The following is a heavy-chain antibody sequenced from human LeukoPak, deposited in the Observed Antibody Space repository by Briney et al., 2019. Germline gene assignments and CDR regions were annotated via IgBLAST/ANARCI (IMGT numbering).Heavy chain of an antibody. CDR1: GGSFSGYY. CDR2: INHSGST. J-gene: IGHJ4*02. V-gene: IGHV4-34*01. D-gene: IGHD3-22*01. Sequence: SETLSLTCAVSGGSFSGYYWSWIRQPPGKGLEWIGEINHSGSTNYNPSLKSRVTISVDTSKNQFSLKLSSVTAADTAVYYCASARDYDSSGYYGWGQGTLVTVSS. CDR3: ASARDYDSSGYYG.